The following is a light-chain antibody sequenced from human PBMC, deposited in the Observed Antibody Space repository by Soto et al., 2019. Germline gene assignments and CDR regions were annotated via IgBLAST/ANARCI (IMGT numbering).Light chain of an antibody. J-gene: IGKJ5*01. CDR1: QSVSNTY. V-gene: IGKV3-20*01. CDR2: DTS. CDR3: QQYGTSKII. Sequence: IVLTQSPGTLSLSPGGRATLSCRTSQSVSNTYVAWYQQKPGQAPRLLIYDTSSRVTGIPDRFSGSGSGTVFTLTISRLEPEDFAVFYCQQYGTSKIIFGQGTRLE.